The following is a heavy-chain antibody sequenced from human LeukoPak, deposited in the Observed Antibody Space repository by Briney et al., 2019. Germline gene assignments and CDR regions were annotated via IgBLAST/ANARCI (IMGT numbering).Heavy chain of an antibody. Sequence: SETLSLTCAVYGGSFSGYYWSWIRQPPGKGLEWIGEINHSGSTNYNPSLKSRVTISVDTSKNQFSLKLSSVTAADTAMYYCARAHDYGRSNWFDPWGQGTLVTVSS. CDR3: ARAHDYGRSNWFDP. J-gene: IGHJ5*02. CDR2: INHSGST. D-gene: IGHD4-17*01. V-gene: IGHV4-34*01. CDR1: GGSFSGYY.